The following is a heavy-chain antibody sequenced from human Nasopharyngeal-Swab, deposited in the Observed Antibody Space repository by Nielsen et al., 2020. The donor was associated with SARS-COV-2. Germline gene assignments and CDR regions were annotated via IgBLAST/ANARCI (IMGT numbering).Heavy chain of an antibody. CDR3: VRDVGGSSSILGLYYYYYGMDV. D-gene: IGHD6-6*01. CDR2: IYDSGST. CDR1: GASVTSGSYY. J-gene: IGHJ6*02. V-gene: IGHV4-61*01. Sequence: SETLSLTCTVSGASVTSGSYYWSWIRQPPGKGLEWIGFIYDSGSTEYNASLKSRVTISVDTSKNQFSLKLSSVTAADTAVYYCVRDVGGSSSILGLYYYYYGMDVWGQGTTVTVSS.